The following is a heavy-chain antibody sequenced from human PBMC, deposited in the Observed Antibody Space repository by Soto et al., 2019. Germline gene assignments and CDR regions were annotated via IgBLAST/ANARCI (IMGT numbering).Heavy chain of an antibody. CDR3: AKRATGTYCDY. Sequence: EVPLLESGGGLVQPGGSLRLSCAASGFSFSSYAMNWVRQAPGKGLEWVSVISGSGDSTYYADSVKGRFTISRDNSKHTLYLQMNSLRAEDTAVYYCAKRATGTYCDYWGQGTLVTVSS. V-gene: IGHV3-23*01. CDR1: GFSFSSYA. CDR2: ISGSGDST. J-gene: IGHJ4*02. D-gene: IGHD1-1*01.